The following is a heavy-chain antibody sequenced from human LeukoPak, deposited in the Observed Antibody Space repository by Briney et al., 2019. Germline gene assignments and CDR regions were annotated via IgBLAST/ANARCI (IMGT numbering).Heavy chain of an antibody. CDR3: ATPLDYYDSSGYHQGGD. CDR1: GFIFSNYG. D-gene: IGHD3-22*01. J-gene: IGHJ4*02. CDR2: ISASGSAT. V-gene: IGHV3-23*01. Sequence: GGSLRLSCAASGFIFSNYGMNWVRQAPGKGLEWVAAISASGSATSYADSVRGRFTISRDNSKSTTYLQMNSLRAEDTAVYYCATPLDYYDSSGYHQGGDWGQGTLVTVSS.